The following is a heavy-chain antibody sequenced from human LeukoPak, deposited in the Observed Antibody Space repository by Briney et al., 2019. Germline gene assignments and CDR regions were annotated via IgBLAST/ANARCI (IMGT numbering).Heavy chain of an antibody. Sequence: SETLSLTCAVYGGSFSGYYWSWIRQPPGKELEWIGYIYYNGNTDYNPSLKSRVTMSIHTSKNQFSLKLTSVSALDTAVYYCTGGGSYYWAPDYWGQGTLVTVSS. CDR3: TGGGSYYWAPDY. CDR2: IYYNGNT. J-gene: IGHJ4*02. V-gene: IGHV4-34*10. CDR1: GGSFSGYY. D-gene: IGHD3-10*01.